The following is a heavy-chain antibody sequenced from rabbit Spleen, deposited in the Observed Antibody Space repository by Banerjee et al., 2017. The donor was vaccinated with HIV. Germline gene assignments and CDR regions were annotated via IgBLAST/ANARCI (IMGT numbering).Heavy chain of an antibody. CDR3: SREWKGGDIVYGEIDL. V-gene: IGHV1S43*01. Sequence: QEQLEESGGDLVKPEASLTLTCTASGFSFSSNYYMCWVRQAPGKGLEWIACIKGSSGSGDYASWVNCRYTISRITNLNTVTLQMTRLTVADTATYFCSREWKGGDIVYGEIDLWGPGTLVTVS. CDR1: GFSFSSNYY. D-gene: IGHD3-1*01. CDR2: IKGSSGSG. J-gene: IGHJ4*01.